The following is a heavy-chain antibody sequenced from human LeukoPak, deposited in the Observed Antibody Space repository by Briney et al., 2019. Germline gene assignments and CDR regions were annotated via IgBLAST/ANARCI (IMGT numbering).Heavy chain of an antibody. CDR1: GFTFSSYA. CDR3: AKATYCSSTSCPMWFDP. Sequence: GGSLTLSCAASGFTFSSYAMSWVRQAPGEGLEWVSAISGSGGSTYYADSVKGRFTISRDNSKNTLYLQMNSLRAEDTAVYYCAKATYCSSTSCPMWFDPWGQGTLVTVSS. D-gene: IGHD2-2*01. J-gene: IGHJ5*02. V-gene: IGHV3-23*01. CDR2: ISGSGGST.